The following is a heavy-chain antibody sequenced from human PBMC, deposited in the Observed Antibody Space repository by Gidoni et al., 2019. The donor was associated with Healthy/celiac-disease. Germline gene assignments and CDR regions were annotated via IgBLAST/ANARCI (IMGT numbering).Heavy chain of an antibody. D-gene: IGHD4-17*01. CDR3: ARGYGDYREGHWYFDL. CDR1: GGSISSGDYY. V-gene: IGHV4-30-4*01. CDR2: IYYSGST. J-gene: IGHJ2*01. Sequence: QVQLQESGPGLVKPSQTLSLTCTVSGGSISSGDYYWSWIRQPPGKGLEWIGYIYYSGSTYYNPSLKSRVTISVDTSKNQFSLKLSSVTAADTAVYYCARGYGDYREGHWYFDLWGRGTLVTVSS.